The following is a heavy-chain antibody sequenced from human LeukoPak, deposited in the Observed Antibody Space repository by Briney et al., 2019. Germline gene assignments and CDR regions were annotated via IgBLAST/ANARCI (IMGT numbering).Heavy chain of an antibody. J-gene: IGHJ4*02. CDR2: ISAYNGNT. CDR1: GYTFTSYG. Sequence: ASVKVSCEASGYTFTSYGISWVRQAPGQGLEWMGWISAYNGNTNYAQKLQGRVTMTTDTSTSTAYMELRSLRSDDTAVYYCARAGVLRYFDWSPGDYWGQGTLVTVSS. V-gene: IGHV1-18*01. CDR3: ARAGVLRYFDWSPGDY. D-gene: IGHD3-9*01.